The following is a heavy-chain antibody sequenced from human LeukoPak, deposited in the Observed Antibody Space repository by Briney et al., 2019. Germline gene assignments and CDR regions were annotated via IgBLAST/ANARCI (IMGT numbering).Heavy chain of an antibody. CDR2: IWYDGSKK. CDR3: ARDVGVAPNYYFDY. CDR1: GFTVSSNY. Sequence: GGSLRLSCAASGFTVSSNYMSWVRQAPGKGLEWVAVIWYDGSKKYYADSVKGRITISRDDSRNTLYLQMNSLRAEDTAVYYCARDVGVAPNYYFDYWGQGTLVTVSS. J-gene: IGHJ4*02. D-gene: IGHD2-8*01. V-gene: IGHV3-33*08.